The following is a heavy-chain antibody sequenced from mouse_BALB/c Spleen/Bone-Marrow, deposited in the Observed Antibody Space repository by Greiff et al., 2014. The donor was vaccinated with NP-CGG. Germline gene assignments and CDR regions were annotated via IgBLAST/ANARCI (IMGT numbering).Heavy chain of an antibody. D-gene: IGHD2-4*01. CDR3: DLSTVISTRTYYYAIND. J-gene: IGHJ4*01. Sequence: ESGPGLVKPSQSLSLTCSVTGYSITSGYYWNWIRQFPGNNLEWMGYISNDGSNNYSPSLKNRISITRDTSKNRFFLRLNYVTTEETGTYFCDLSTVISTRTYYYAINDWGQGTSVTVSS. CDR2: ISNDGSN. CDR1: GYSITSGYY. V-gene: IGHV3-6*02.